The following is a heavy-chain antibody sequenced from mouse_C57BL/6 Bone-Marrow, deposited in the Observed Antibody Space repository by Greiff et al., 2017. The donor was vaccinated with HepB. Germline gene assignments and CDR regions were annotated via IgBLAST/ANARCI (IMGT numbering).Heavy chain of an antibody. CDR1: GFTFSDYG. Sequence: DVKLVESGGGLVKPGGSLKLSCAASGFTFSDYGMHWVRQAPEKGLEWVAYISSGSSTIYYADTVKGRFTISRDNAKNTLFLQMTSLRSEDTAMYYCARGGVTTVVSPSMDYWGQGTSVTVSS. CDR3: ARGGVTTVVSPSMDY. J-gene: IGHJ4*01. CDR2: ISSGSSTI. V-gene: IGHV5-17*01. D-gene: IGHD1-1*01.